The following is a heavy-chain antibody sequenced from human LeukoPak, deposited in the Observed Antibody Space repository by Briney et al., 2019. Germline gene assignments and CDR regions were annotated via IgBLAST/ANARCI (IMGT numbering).Heavy chain of an antibody. J-gene: IGHJ6*03. D-gene: IGHD2/OR15-2a*01. CDR2: ISASGAST. CDR3: AKVDAGFYFFYMDV. V-gene: IGHV3-23*01. CDR1: GITFNDYA. Sequence: LRFSCVASGITFNDYAINRLRQTQGKGLKWCLGISASGASTQYADSVQGRFTISRENSKNTVYLQLNSMRAEDTGVYVCAKVDAGFYFFYMDVWGKGITVTVSS.